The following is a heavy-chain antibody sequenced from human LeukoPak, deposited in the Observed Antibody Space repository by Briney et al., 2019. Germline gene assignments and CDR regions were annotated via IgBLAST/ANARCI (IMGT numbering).Heavy chain of an antibody. CDR3: AKMGTTVTSFDY. CDR1: GFTFNSYA. Sequence: GGSLRLSCAASGFTFNSYAMSWVRQALGKGLEWVSAISGSGGSTHYADSVKGRFTISRDNSKNTLYLQMNSLRAEDTAVYYCAKMGTTVTSFDYWGQGTLVTVSS. CDR2: ISGSGGST. D-gene: IGHD4-17*01. J-gene: IGHJ4*02. V-gene: IGHV3-23*01.